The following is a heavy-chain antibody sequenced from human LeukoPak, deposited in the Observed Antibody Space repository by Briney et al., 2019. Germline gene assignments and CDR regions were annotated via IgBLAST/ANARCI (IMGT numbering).Heavy chain of an antibody. CDR2: IKSKTDGGTT. CDR1: GFTFSNAW. CDR3: ARGGQNWGYGDDAFDI. J-gene: IGHJ3*02. V-gene: IGHV3-15*01. Sequence: GGSLRLSCAASGFTFSNAWMSWVRQAPGEGLEWGGRIKSKTDGGTTDYAAPVKGRFTISRDDSKNTLYLQMNSLRAEDTAVYYCARGGQNWGYGDDAFDIWGQGTMVTVSS. D-gene: IGHD7-27*01.